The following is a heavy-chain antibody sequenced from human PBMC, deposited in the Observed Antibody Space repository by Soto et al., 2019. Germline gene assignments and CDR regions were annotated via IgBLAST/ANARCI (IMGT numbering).Heavy chain of an antibody. CDR3: AAQGPAAILVSWFDP. V-gene: IGHV4-30-4*01. Sequence: PSETLSLTCTVSGGSISSGGYYWNWIRQPPGKGLEWIGYIYYSGSTYYNPSLKSRVTISVDTSKNQFSLKLSSVTAADTAVYYCAAQGPAAILVSWFDPWGQGTRVTVS. CDR1: GGSISSGGYY. J-gene: IGHJ5*02. D-gene: IGHD2-2*02. CDR2: IYYSGST.